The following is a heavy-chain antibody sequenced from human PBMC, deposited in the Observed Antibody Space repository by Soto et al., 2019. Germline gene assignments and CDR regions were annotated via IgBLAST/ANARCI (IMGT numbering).Heavy chain of an antibody. J-gene: IGHJ4*02. CDR2: ISGSGGST. V-gene: IGHV3-23*01. CDR1: GFTFSSYA. CDR3: AKEDGYSSSWYRGLSFDY. Sequence: GGSLRLSCAASGFTFSSYAMSWVRQAPGKGLEWVSAISGSGGSTYYADSVKGRFTISRDNSKNTLYLQMNSLRAEDTAVYYCAKEDGYSSSWYRGLSFDYWGQGTLVTVSS. D-gene: IGHD6-13*01.